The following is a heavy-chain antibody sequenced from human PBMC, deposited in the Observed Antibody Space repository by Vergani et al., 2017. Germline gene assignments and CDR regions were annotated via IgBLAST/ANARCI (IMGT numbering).Heavy chain of an antibody. D-gene: IGHD3-22*01. CDR2: IIPNFGTA. Sequence: QVQLVQSGAEVKKPGYSVKVSCKASGGTFSSYAISWVRQAPGQGLAWMGGIIPNFGTANYAQKFQGRVTITADESTRTAYMALSSLRSEYTAVYYCARPRGPEDGYYLAYWGQGTLVTVSS. V-gene: IGHV1-69*01. CDR1: GGTFSSYA. J-gene: IGHJ4*02. CDR3: ARPRGPEDGYYLAY.